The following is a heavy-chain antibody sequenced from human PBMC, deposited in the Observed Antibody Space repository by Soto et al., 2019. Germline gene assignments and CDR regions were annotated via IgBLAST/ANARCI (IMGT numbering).Heavy chain of an antibody. CDR2: TYYRSKWYN. J-gene: IGHJ6*02. D-gene: IGHD3-22*01. Sequence: SQTLSLTCAISGDSVSSNSAAWNWIRQSPSRGLEWLGRTYYRSKWYNDYAVSVKSRITINPDTSKNQFSLQLNSVTPEDTAAYYCARAPYYYDSSGYQGGYYYYGMDVWGQGTTVTVSS. V-gene: IGHV6-1*01. CDR3: ARAPYYYDSSGYQGGYYYYGMDV. CDR1: GDSVSSNSAA.